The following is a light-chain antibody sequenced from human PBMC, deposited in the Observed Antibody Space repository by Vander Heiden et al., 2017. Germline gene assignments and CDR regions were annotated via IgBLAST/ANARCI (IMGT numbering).Light chain of an antibody. CDR1: SSDVGGYDY. J-gene: IGLJ3*02. Sequence: QSALTQPAYVSGSPGQSITISCSGTSSDVGGYDYVSWYQQQPGKAPKLMIYDVNNRPSGVSSRFSGSKSGNTASLTISGLQAEDEADYYCTSYRRTNTLVFGGGTKLTVL. CDR2: DVN. V-gene: IGLV2-14*01. CDR3: TSYRRTNTLV.